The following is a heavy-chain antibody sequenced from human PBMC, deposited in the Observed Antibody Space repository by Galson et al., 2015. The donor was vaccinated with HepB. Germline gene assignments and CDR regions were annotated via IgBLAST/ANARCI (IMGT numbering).Heavy chain of an antibody. CDR3: VRLAGLSGANVMLRGLIIKPSDY. J-gene: IGHJ4*02. Sequence: LSLTCTVSGGSISGSSYYWGWIRQPPGKGLEWIGSVYYSGTTYYKPSLETRVTMSVDTSKNQFSLNLTSVTAADTAVYYCVRLAGLSGANVMLRGLIIKPSDYWGQGTLVTVSS. CDR2: VYYSGTT. CDR1: GGSISGSSYY. D-gene: IGHD3-10*01. V-gene: IGHV4-39*01.